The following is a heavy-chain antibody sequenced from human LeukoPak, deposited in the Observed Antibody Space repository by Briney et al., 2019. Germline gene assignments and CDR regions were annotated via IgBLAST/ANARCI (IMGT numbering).Heavy chain of an antibody. Sequence: GGSLRLSCAASGFTFSSYGMHWVRQAPGKGLEWVAVISYDGSNKYYADSVKGRFTISRDNSKNTLYLQMNSLRAEDTAVYYCAKVEDTAMVYDAFDIWGQGTMVTVSS. D-gene: IGHD5-18*01. J-gene: IGHJ3*02. V-gene: IGHV3-30*18. CDR2: ISYDGSNK. CDR3: AKVEDTAMVYDAFDI. CDR1: GFTFSSYG.